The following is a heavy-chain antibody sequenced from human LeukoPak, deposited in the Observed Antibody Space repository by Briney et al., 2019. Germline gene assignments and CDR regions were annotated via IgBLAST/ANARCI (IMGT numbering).Heavy chain of an antibody. D-gene: IGHD3-22*01. V-gene: IGHV4-59*10. CDR1: GGSFSGYY. Sequence: PSETLSLPCAVYGGSFSGYYWSWIRQPAGEGLEWIGRISSSGSTNFNTSLKSRVPIPVNTSKNQFSRKLSSLDAADTAVYFYARGAYSYDSSGAFDIWGQGTMVTVS. CDR2: ISSSGST. J-gene: IGHJ3*02. CDR3: ARGAYSYDSSGAFDI.